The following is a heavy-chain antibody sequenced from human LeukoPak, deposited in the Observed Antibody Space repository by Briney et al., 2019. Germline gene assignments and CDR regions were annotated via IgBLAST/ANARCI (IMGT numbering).Heavy chain of an antibody. D-gene: IGHD3-10*01. J-gene: IGHJ4*02. Sequence: GASVKVSCKASGYTFTSYGISWVRQAPGQGLEWMGGIIPIFSTANYAQKFQGRVTITTDESTSIAYMELSSLRSEDTAVYYCARNPVVMVGAATPDRGYFDYWGQGTLVTVSP. CDR3: ARNPVVMVGAATPDRGYFDY. CDR1: GYTFTSYG. CDR2: IIPIFSTA. V-gene: IGHV1-69*05.